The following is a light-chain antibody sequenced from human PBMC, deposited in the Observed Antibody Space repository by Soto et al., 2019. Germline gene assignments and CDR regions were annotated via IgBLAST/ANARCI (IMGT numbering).Light chain of an antibody. V-gene: IGLV2-14*01. J-gene: IGLJ1*01. Sequence: QSALTQPASVSGSPGQSITISCTGTSSDVGGYNFVSWYQQHPGKAPKLMIYEVTNRPSGVSDRFSGSKSDNTASLTISGLQAEDEDDYYCSSYTGNTKGYVFGAGTKLTVL. CDR3: SSYTGNTKGYV. CDR2: EVT. CDR1: SSDVGGYNF.